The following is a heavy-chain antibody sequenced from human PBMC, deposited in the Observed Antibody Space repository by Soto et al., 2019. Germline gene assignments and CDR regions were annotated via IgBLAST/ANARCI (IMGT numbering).Heavy chain of an antibody. CDR3: ARGAANYYGSGVNWFDP. V-gene: IGHV3-21*01. Sequence: GGSLRLSCAASGFTFSSYSMNWVRQAPGKGLEWVSSISSSSSYIYYADSVKGRFTISRDNAKNSLYLQMNSLRAEDTAVYYCARGAANYYGSGVNWFDPWGQGTLVTVSS. CDR1: GFTFSSYS. D-gene: IGHD3-10*01. J-gene: IGHJ5*02. CDR2: ISSSSSYI.